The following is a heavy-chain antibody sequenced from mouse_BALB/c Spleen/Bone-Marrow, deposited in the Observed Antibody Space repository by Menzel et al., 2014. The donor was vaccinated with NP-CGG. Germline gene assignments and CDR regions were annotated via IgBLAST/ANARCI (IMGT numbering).Heavy chain of an antibody. J-gene: IGHJ2*01. D-gene: IGHD1-1*01. CDR2: INPYNGDT. CDR1: GYSFTGYF. V-gene: IGHV1-20*02. CDR3: ARSGYYGSSYFDY. Sequence: EVQVVESGPELAKPGASVKISCKASGYSFTGYFMNWVMQSHGKSLEWIGRINPYNGDTFYNQKFKGKATLTVDKSSSTAHMELRSLASEDSAVYYCARSGYYGSSYFDYWGQGTTLTVSS.